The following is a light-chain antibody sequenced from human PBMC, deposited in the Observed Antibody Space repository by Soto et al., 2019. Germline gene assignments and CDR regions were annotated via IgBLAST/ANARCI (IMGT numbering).Light chain of an antibody. Sequence: QSVLTQPPSVSAAPGQKVTISCSGSSSNIGNNYVSWYQQLPGTAPKLLIYDNYKRPSGIPDRFSGSKSGTSATLDITGLQTGDEADYYCGTWDSRLNVVFGGGTQLTVL. J-gene: IGLJ3*02. CDR2: DNY. CDR3: GTWDSRLNVV. V-gene: IGLV1-51*01. CDR1: SSNIGNNY.